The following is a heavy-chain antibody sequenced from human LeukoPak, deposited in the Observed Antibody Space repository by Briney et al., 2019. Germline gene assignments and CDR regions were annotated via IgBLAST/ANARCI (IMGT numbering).Heavy chain of an antibody. V-gene: IGHV3-74*01. CDR3: AKRRLNWNLRH. D-gene: IGHD1-1*01. CDR2: IKSDGSST. J-gene: IGHJ4*02. CDR1: GFTFSNYW. Sequence: GGSLRLSCAASGFTFSNYWMHWVRHAPGKGLVWVSRIKSDGSSTSYADSVKGRFTISRDNAKNTLYLQMNSLRAEDTAVYYCAKRRLNWNLRHWGQGTLVTVSS.